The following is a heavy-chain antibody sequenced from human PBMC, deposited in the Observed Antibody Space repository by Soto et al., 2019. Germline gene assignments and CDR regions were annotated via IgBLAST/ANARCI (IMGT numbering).Heavy chain of an antibody. CDR3: ARDLYDSSGYSPLDY. D-gene: IGHD3-22*01. V-gene: IGHV3-30-3*01. CDR2: ISYDGSNK. CDR1: GFTFSSYA. J-gene: IGHJ4*02. Sequence: GGSLRLSCAASGFTFSSYAMHWVRQAPGKGLEWVAVISYDGSNKYYADSVKGRFTISRDNSKNTLYLQMNSLRAEDTAVYYCARDLYDSSGYSPLDYWGQGTLVTVSS.